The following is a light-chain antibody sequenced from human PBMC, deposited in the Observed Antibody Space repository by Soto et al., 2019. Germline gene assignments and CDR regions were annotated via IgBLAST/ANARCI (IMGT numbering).Light chain of an antibody. CDR3: QQYDALPT. V-gene: IGKV1-33*01. J-gene: IGKJ4*01. Sequence: DIQMTQSPSSLSASVGDRVTITCQASQDISNYLNWYQQKPGKAPKLLIYDATNLETGVPSRFSGSGSGTDFTFTISSLQPEDIATYYCQQYDALPTFGGGTRVEI. CDR2: DAT. CDR1: QDISNY.